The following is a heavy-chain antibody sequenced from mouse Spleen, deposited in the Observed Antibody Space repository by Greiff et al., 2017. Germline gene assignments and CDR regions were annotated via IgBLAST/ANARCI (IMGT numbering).Heavy chain of an antibody. Sequence: EVKVVESGGGLVQPGGSLKLSCATSGFTFSDYYMYWVRQTPEKRLEWVAYISNGGGSTYYPDTVKGRFTISRDNAKNTLYLQMSRLKSEDTAMYYCARYGSSSTPFDYWGQGTTLTVSS. D-gene: IGHD1-1*01. J-gene: IGHJ2*01. CDR1: GFTFSDYY. V-gene: IGHV5-12*02. CDR2: ISNGGGST. CDR3: ARYGSSSTPFDY.